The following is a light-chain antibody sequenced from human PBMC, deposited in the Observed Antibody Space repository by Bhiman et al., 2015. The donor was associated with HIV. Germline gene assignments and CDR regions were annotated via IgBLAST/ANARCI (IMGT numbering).Light chain of an antibody. CDR2: DVS. Sequence: QSALTQPASVSGSPGQSITISCTGTSSDVGGYNYVSWYQQHPGKAPKLMIYDVSNRPSGASNRFSGSKSGNTASLTISGLQAEDEADYYCTSYTVSASFVFGGATKVTVL. J-gene: IGLJ1*01. V-gene: IGLV2-14*03. CDR3: TSYTVSASFV. CDR1: SSDVGGYNY.